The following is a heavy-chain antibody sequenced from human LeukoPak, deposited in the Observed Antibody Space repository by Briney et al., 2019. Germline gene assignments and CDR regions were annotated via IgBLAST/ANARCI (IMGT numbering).Heavy chain of an antibody. CDR1: GYTFTTYA. CDR3: ARARPIGYYYDSSGYFDY. V-gene: IGHV1-69*13. Sequence: SVKVSCKASGYTFTTYALNWVRQAPGQGLEWMGGIIPIFGTANYAQKFQGRVTITADESTSTAYMELSSLRSEDTAVYYCARARPIGYYYDSSGYFDYWGQGTLVTVSS. CDR2: IIPIFGTA. J-gene: IGHJ4*02. D-gene: IGHD3-22*01.